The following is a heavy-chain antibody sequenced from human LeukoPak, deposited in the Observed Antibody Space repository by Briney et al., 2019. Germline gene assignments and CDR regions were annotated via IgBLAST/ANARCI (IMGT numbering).Heavy chain of an antibody. D-gene: IGHD6-19*01. Sequence: GGSLRLSCAASGFTVSSNYMSWVRQAPGKGLEWVSVIYSGGSTYYADSVKGRFTISRDNSKNTLYLQMNSLRAEDTAVYYCARLQAVAGPFDYWGQGTLVTVSS. J-gene: IGHJ4*02. V-gene: IGHV3-66*01. CDR2: IYSGGST. CDR3: ARLQAVAGPFDY. CDR1: GFTVSSNY.